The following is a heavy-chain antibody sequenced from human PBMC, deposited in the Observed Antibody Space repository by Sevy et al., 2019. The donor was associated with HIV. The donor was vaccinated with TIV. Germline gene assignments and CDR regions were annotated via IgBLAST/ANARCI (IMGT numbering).Heavy chain of an antibody. CDR3: SRSISWYASFDF. CDR1: GYSLNEMS. CDR2: IIPQLGTP. V-gene: IGHV1-69*13. Sequence: ASVKVSCKVSGYSLNEMSMQWVRQAPGQGLEWMGGIIPQLGTPNYVQKFQGRVTITADESTSTAYMELSSLRSEDTAIYYCSRSISWYASFDFWGQGTLVTVSS. J-gene: IGHJ4*02. D-gene: IGHD6-13*01.